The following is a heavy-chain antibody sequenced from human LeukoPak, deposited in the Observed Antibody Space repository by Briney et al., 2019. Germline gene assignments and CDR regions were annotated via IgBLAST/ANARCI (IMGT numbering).Heavy chain of an antibody. CDR1: GFTFSSSA. D-gene: IGHD3-3*01. CDR2: ISASGGST. V-gene: IGHV3-23*01. CDR3: AKESLRFLEWLPASFDY. Sequence: GGSLRLSCAASGFTFSSSAMSWVRQVPGKGLEWVSGISASGGSTSYADSVRGRFTISRDNSENTLYVQMNSLRAEDTAVYYCAKESLRFLEWLPASFDYWGQGTLVTVSS. J-gene: IGHJ4*02.